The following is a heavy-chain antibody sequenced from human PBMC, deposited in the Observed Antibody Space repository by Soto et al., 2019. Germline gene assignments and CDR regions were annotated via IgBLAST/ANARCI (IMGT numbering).Heavy chain of an antibody. Sequence: PGGSLRLSCAASGFTFSDHYMTWIRQAPGKGLEWLTYISTICIYTNYADSVKGRFTISRDNAMNSLYLQMNSLRAEDTAVYYCARLRLMGYFDYWGQGTLVTVSS. J-gene: IGHJ4*02. V-gene: IGHV3-11*03. CDR1: GFTFSDHY. CDR2: ISTICIYT. CDR3: ARLRLMGYFDY.